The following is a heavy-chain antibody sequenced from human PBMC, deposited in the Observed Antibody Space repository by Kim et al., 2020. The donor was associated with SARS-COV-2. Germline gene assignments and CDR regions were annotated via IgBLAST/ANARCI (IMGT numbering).Heavy chain of an antibody. Sequence: SNKYYADTVKGRFPFSRDNPKNTLYLQMTSLGAEDTAVYYCARDGGNWFDPWGQGTLVTVSS. V-gene: IGHV3-30-3*01. D-gene: IGHD3-16*01. CDR2: SNK. J-gene: IGHJ5*02. CDR3: ARDGGNWFDP.